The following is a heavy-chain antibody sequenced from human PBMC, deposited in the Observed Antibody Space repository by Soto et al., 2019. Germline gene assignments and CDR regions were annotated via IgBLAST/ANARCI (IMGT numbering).Heavy chain of an antibody. V-gene: IGHV4-61*01. J-gene: IGHJ4*02. CDR2: TSYSGTT. Sequence: SETLSLTCTVAGGSVSSGSYYWSWIRQPPGKRLEWIAYTSYSGTTNYNPSLKSRVTISVDTSKNQFSLKLSSVTAADTAVYYCARAINFDFWSDSQSGYYFDYWGRGTLVTVSS. CDR3: ARAINFDFWSDSQSGYYFDY. CDR1: GGSVSSGSYY. D-gene: IGHD3-3*01.